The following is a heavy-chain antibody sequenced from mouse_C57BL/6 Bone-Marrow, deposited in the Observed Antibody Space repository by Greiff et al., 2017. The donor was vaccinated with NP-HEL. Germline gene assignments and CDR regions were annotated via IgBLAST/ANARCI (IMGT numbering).Heavy chain of an antibody. D-gene: IGHD2-3*01. CDR2: IRLKSDNYAT. V-gene: IGHV6-3*01. Sequence: EVQGVESGGGLVQPGGSMKLSCVASGFTFSNYWMNWVRQSPEKGLEWVAQIRLKSDNYATHYAESVKGRFTISRDDSKSSVYLQMNNLRAEDTGIYYCTSPLDGYYWYFDVWGTGTTVTVSS. CDR1: GFTFSNYW. CDR3: TSPLDGYYWYFDV. J-gene: IGHJ1*03.